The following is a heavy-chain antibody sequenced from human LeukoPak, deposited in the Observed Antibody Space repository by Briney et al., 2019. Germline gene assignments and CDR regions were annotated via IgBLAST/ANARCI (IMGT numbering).Heavy chain of an antibody. CDR1: GGSISSHY. CDR3: ARDRIAVAGTGISNWYFDL. J-gene: IGHJ2*01. CDR2: IYYSGST. V-gene: IGHV4-59*11. Sequence: SETLSLTCTVSGGSISSHYWSWIRQPPGKGLEWIGYIYYSGSTNYNPSLKSRGTISVDTSKNQFSLKLSSVTAADTAVYYCARDRIAVAGTGISNWYFDLWGRGTLVTVSS. D-gene: IGHD6-19*01.